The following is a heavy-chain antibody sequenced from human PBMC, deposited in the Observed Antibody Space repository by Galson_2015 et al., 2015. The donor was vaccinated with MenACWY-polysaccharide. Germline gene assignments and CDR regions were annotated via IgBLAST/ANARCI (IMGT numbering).Heavy chain of an antibody. D-gene: IGHD6-13*01. CDR2: IIPIFGTA. CDR3: ARSIAAAGYYYYYGMDV. J-gene: IGHJ6*02. CDR1: GGTFSSYA. V-gene: IGHV1-69*13. Sequence: SVKVSCKASGGTFSSYAISWVRQAPGQGLEWMGGIIPIFGTANYAQKFQGRVTITADESTSTAYMELSSLRSEDTAVYYCARSIAAAGYYYYYGMDVWGQGTTVTVTS.